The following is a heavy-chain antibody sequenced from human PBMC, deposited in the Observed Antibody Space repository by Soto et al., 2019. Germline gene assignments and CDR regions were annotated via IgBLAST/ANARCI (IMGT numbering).Heavy chain of an antibody. V-gene: IGHV4-59*08. Sequence: SETLSLTCTVSGGSISSYYWSWIRQPPGKGLEWIGYIYYSGSTNYNPSLKSRVTISVDTSKNQFSLKLSSVTAADTAVYYCARLSEAAGTRDYWGQGTLVTVSS. CDR1: GGSISSYY. D-gene: IGHD6-13*01. CDR3: ARLSEAAGTRDY. J-gene: IGHJ4*02. CDR2: IYYSGST.